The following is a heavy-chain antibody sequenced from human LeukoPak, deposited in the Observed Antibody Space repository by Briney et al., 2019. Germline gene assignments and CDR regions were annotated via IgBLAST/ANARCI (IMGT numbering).Heavy chain of an antibody. CDR2: ISYDGSNK. CDR1: GFTFSSYA. V-gene: IGHV3-30*04. Sequence: PGGSLRLSCAASGFTFSSYAMHWVRQAPGKGQEWVAVISYDGSNKYYADSVKGRFTISRDNSKNTLYLQMNSLRAEDTAVYYCARDRIRQLPHPYYFDYWGQGTLVTVSS. J-gene: IGHJ4*02. D-gene: IGHD2-2*01. CDR3: ARDRIRQLPHPYYFDY.